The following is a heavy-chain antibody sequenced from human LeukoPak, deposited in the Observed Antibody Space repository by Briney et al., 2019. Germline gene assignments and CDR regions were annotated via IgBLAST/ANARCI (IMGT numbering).Heavy chain of an antibody. V-gene: IGHV1-69*13. CDR1: AGTFSIYA. CDR3: AIHPYDYWYFDL. D-gene: IGHD5-12*01. Sequence: SVTVSCKASAGTFSIYAISWVRQAPGQGLEWMGWIIPIFCSTNYAQNFQGRVTITADESTSTAYMKLSSLRSEDTAVYYCAIHPYDYWYFDLWGRGTLVTVSS. CDR2: IIPIFCST. J-gene: IGHJ2*01.